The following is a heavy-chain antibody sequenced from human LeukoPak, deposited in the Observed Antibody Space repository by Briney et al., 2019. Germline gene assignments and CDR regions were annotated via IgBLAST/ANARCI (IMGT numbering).Heavy chain of an antibody. CDR3: ARERAVAGSIDY. J-gene: IGHJ4*02. CDR2: INPNSGGT. D-gene: IGHD6-19*01. Sequence: GASVKVSCKASRYTFTGYYMHWLRQAPGQGLEWMGWINPNSGGTNYAQKFQGRVTMTRDTSISTAYMELSRLRSDDAAVYYCARERAVAGSIDYWGQGTLVTVSS. CDR1: RYTFTGYY. V-gene: IGHV1-2*02.